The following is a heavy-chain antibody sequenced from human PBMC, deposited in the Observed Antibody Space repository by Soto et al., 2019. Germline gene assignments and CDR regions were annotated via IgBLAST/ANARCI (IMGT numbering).Heavy chain of an antibody. J-gene: IGHJ4*02. CDR1: GYTFTSYG. V-gene: IGHV1-18*01. CDR3: AREDPPGLN. CDR2: ISAYSGNT. Sequence: QVQLLQSGAAVKKPGASVKVSCKASGYTFTSYGISWVRQVPGQGREGRGWISAYSGNTNYAQKLQGRVTMTTDTSTSTGYMELRSLRSDDTAVYYCAREDPPGLNWGQGTLVTVSS.